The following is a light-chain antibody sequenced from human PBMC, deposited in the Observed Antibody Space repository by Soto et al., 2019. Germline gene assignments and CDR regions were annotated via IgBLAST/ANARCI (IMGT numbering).Light chain of an antibody. CDR1: QSVSNN. V-gene: IGKV3-15*01. Sequence: EIVMTQSPATLSASPGERATLSCRASQSVSNNFAWYHQKPGQAPRLLIYGASTRDTGIPARFSGSGSGTYFPLPNSSPQREDFAVYNWQQDNNWWTFGPGNKVEIK. CDR2: GAS. CDR3: QQDNNWWT. J-gene: IGKJ1*01.